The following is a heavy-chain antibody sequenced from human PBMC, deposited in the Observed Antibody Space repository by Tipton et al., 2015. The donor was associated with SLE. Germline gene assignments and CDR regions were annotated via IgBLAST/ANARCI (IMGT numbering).Heavy chain of an antibody. CDR2: IWYDGSDK. V-gene: IGHV3-33*01. J-gene: IGHJ4*02. Sequence: SLRLSCAASGFTFSSYGMHWVRQAPGKGLEWVAVIWYDGSDKYYADSVKGRFTISRDNSKNTLYLEMNSLRAEDTAVYYCASWYSSSWYYFDYWGQGTLVTVSS. D-gene: IGHD6-13*01. CDR3: ASWYSSSWYYFDY. CDR1: GFTFSSYG.